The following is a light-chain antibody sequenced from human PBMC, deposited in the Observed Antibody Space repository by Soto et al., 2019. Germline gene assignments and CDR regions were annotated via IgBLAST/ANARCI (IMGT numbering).Light chain of an antibody. V-gene: IGKV1-39*01. J-gene: IGKJ4*01. CDR3: QQYNNWPRT. CDR1: QSISSY. CDR2: AAS. Sequence: DVQMTQSPSALSGSVGDRVTITCRASQSISSYLNWYQQKPGKAPKLLIYAASSLQSGVPSRFSGSGSGTDFTLTISSLQPEDFAVYYCQQYNNWPRTFGGGTKV.